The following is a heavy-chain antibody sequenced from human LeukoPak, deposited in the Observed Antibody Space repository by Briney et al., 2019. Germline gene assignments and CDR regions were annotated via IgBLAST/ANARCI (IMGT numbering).Heavy chain of an antibody. D-gene: IGHD3-9*01. J-gene: IGHJ4*02. CDR3: ASGDYDILTCDY. V-gene: IGHV3-66*01. CDR2: IYSGGIT. CDR1: GFTVSSNY. Sequence: PGGSLRLSCAASGFTVSSNYMSWVRQAPGKGLEWVSVIYSGGITYYADSMKGRFTISRDNSKNTVYLQMNSLRAEDTAVYYCASGDYDILTCDYWGQGSLVTVSS.